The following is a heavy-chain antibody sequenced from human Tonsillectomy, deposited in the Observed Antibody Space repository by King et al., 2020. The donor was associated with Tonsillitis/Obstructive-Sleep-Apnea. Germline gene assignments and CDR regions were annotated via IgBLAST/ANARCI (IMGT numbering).Heavy chain of an antibody. V-gene: IGHV1-3*01. CDR1: GYTFTSYA. CDR2: INAGNGNT. CDR3: ARARYDFWSGYCFDY. Sequence: QLMQSGAEVKKPGASVKVSCKASGYTFTSYAMHWVRQAPGQRLEWMGWINAGNGNTKYSQKFQGRVTITRDTSASTAYMELSSLRSEDTAVYYCARARYDFWSGYCFDYWGQGTLVTVSS. D-gene: IGHD3-3*01. J-gene: IGHJ4*02.